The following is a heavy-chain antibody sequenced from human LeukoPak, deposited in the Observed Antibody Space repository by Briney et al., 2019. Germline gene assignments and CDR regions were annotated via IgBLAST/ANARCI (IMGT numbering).Heavy chain of an antibody. CDR2: IYPDDSDT. CDR3: ARRPVSARGNYYGGAFDI. V-gene: IGHV5-51*01. J-gene: IGHJ3*02. CDR1: GYSFTRYW. Sequence: GESLKISCKGSGYSFTRYWIGWVRQMPGKGLEWMGIIYPDDSDTRYSPSIQGQVTISADKSISTAYLQWSSLKASETAMYYCARRPVSARGNYYGGAFDIWGQGTMVTVSS. D-gene: IGHD1-26*01.